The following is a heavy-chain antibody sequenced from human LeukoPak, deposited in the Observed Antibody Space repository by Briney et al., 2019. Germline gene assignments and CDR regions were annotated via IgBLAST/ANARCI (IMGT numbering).Heavy chain of an antibody. V-gene: IGHV3-23*01. CDR3: AKDGVGGFFDY. CDR2: ISGNGRGT. J-gene: IGHJ4*02. CDR1: GFTFKSYA. D-gene: IGHD3-16*01. Sequence: GGSLRLSCVSSGFTFKSYAMNWVRQAPGKGLEWVSTISGNGRGTYYGDSVTGQFSISRDNSKNTLYLQMSSLRAEDTARYYCAKDGVGGFFDYWGQGILVVVSS.